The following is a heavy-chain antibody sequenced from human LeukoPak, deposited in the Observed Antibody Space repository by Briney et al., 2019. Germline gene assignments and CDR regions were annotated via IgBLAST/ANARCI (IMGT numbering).Heavy chain of an antibody. CDR1: GFTLSSYG. J-gene: IGHJ4*02. V-gene: IGHV3-33*01. CDR2: IWYDGSNK. Sequence: GGSLRLSCAASGFTLSSYGMHWVRQAPGKGLEWVAVIWYDGSNKYYADSVKGRFTISRDNSKNTLYLQMNSLRAEDTAVYYCATTSRYCSDTACKSFDYWGQGTLVTVSS. CDR3: ATTSRYCSDTACKSFDY. D-gene: IGHD2-15*01.